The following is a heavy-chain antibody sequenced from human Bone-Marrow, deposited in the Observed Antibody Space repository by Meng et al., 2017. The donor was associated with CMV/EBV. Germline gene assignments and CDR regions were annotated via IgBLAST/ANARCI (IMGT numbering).Heavy chain of an antibody. Sequence: SETLSLTCAVYGRSFSGYYWSWIRQPPGKGLEWIGEINHSGSTNYNPSLKSRVTISVDTSKNQFSLKLSSVTAADTAVYYCARGRYGSGYFGGLYYFDYWGQGTLVTVSS. D-gene: IGHD3-10*01. CDR3: ARGRYGSGYFGGLYYFDY. CDR1: GRSFSGYY. J-gene: IGHJ4*02. CDR2: INHSGST. V-gene: IGHV4-34*01.